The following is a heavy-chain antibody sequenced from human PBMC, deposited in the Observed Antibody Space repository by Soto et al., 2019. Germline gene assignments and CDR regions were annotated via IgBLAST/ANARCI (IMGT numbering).Heavy chain of an antibody. Sequence: EVHLVESGGVVVQPGGSLRLSCAASGFTFDDYTMHWVRQAPGKGLEWVSLISWDGGSTYYADSVKGRFTISRDNSKNSLYLQMNSLRTEDTALYYCAKGIAALRYYYYGMDVWGQGTTVTVSS. CDR2: ISWDGGST. J-gene: IGHJ6*02. V-gene: IGHV3-43*01. CDR3: AKGIAALRYYYYGMDV. D-gene: IGHD6-6*01. CDR1: GFTFDDYT.